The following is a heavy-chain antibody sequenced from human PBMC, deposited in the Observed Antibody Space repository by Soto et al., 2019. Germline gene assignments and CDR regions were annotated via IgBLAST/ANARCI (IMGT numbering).Heavy chain of an antibody. J-gene: IGHJ4*02. Sequence: VASVKVSCKAAAYTFTSYVINWVRQATGQDFEWMGWMNPNNGNTAYAQKFQGRVTMTRDTSKSTAFMELSSLTSEDTAVYYCARGPRNWGVDYWGQGTLVTVSS. CDR1: AYTFTSYV. CDR2: MNPNNGNT. CDR3: ARGPRNWGVDY. V-gene: IGHV1-8*01. D-gene: IGHD7-27*01.